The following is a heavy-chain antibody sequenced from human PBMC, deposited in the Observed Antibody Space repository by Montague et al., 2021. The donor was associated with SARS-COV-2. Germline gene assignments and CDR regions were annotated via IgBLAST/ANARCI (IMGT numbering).Heavy chain of an antibody. V-gene: IGHV4-59*11. CDR2: IYYSGGI. CDR3: ARAVSVRRAVNWFDP. Sequence: SQTLSLTCTVSGGSMSDHYWAWIRQPPGKGLEWLAYIYYSGGINSNASLKSRVTMSVDTSKNQFSLKLTSVTAADTAVYYCARAVSVRRAVNWFDPWGQGTLAPVSP. D-gene: IGHD3-16*02. CDR1: GGSMSDHY. J-gene: IGHJ5*02.